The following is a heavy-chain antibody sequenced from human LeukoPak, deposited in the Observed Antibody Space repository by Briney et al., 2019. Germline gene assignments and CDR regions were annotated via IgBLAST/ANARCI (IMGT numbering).Heavy chain of an antibody. J-gene: IGHJ4*02. Sequence: GGSLRLSCAASGFTFSRYGMHWVRRAPGKGLEWVAVIWYDGSNKYYADSVKGRFTISRDNSKNTLYLQMNSLRAEDTAVYYCARDRRDIVVVPASLDYWGQGTLVTVSS. D-gene: IGHD2-2*01. CDR2: IWYDGSNK. CDR3: ARDRRDIVVVPASLDY. V-gene: IGHV3-33*01. CDR1: GFTFSRYG.